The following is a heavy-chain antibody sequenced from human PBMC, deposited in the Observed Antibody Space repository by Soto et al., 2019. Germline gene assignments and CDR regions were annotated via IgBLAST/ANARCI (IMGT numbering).Heavy chain of an antibody. CDR1: GGSIAGYY. V-gene: IGHV4-4*09. J-gene: IGHJ4*02. CDR2: IYDSGTT. Sequence: QGQLRESGPGLVGPSETLSLTCTVSGGSIAGYYWSWIRLPPGKGLEWIGYIYDSGTTTYNAALKTRASISAETSKTQFSLNLRSVTAADTAIYYCARRNYGEEGCFFDFWGQGVLVTVSS. CDR3: ARRNYGEEGCFFDF. D-gene: IGHD4-17*01.